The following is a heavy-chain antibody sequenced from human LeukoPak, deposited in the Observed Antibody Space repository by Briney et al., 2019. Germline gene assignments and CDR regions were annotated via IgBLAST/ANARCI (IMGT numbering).Heavy chain of an antibody. J-gene: IGHJ4*02. Sequence: PGGSLRLSCAASGFTFSSYGMHWVRQAPGKGLEWVAVISYDGSNKYYADSAKGRFTISRDNSKNTLYLQMNSLRAEDTAVYYCAKGTNLYSSEFDYWGQGTLVTVSS. CDR3: AKGTNLYSSEFDY. CDR1: GFTFSSYG. V-gene: IGHV3-30*18. CDR2: ISYDGSNK. D-gene: IGHD6-19*01.